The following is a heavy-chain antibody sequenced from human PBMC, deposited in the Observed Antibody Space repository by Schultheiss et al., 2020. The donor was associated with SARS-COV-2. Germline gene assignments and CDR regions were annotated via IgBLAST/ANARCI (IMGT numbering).Heavy chain of an antibody. CDR3: ATTRRYYYDSSGPDDFDN. CDR2: INPNSGGT. J-gene: IGHJ3*02. CDR1: GYTFTGYY. D-gene: IGHD3-22*01. Sequence: ASVKVSCQASGYTFTGYYMHWVRQAPGQGLEWMGWINPNSGGTNYAQKFQGRVTITRVTSISTAYMELCRLRSDDTAVYCLATTRRYYYDSSGPDDFDNWGQGTMVTVSS. V-gene: IGHV1-2*02.